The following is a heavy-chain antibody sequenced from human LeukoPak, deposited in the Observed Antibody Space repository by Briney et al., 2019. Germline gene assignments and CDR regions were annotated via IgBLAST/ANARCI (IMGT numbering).Heavy chain of an antibody. CDR1: GGSFSGYY. CDR2: INHSGST. Sequence: SETLSLTCAVYGGSFSGYYWSWIRQPPGKGLEWIGEINHSGSTNYNPSLKSRVTISVDTSKNQFSLKLSSVTAADTAVYYCARGHGYPYGMDVRGKGTTVTVSS. V-gene: IGHV4-34*01. D-gene: IGHD5-18*01. CDR3: ARGHGYPYGMDV. J-gene: IGHJ6*04.